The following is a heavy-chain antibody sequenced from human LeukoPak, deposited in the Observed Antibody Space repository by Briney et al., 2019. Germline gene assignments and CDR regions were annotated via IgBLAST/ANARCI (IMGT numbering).Heavy chain of an antibody. D-gene: IGHD2-2*01. Sequence: GGTLRLSCAASRFTFSSYSMNWVRQAPGKGLEWVSSISSSSSYIYYADSVKGRFTISRDNAKNSLYLQMNSLRAEDTAVYYCARDAIVVPAAIRQGFMDVWGKGTTVTISS. CDR2: ISSSSSYI. V-gene: IGHV3-21*01. J-gene: IGHJ6*03. CDR1: RFTFSSYS. CDR3: ARDAIVVPAAIRQGFMDV.